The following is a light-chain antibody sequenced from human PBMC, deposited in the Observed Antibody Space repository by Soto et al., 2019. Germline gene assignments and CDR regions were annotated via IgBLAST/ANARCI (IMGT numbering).Light chain of an antibody. CDR1: QSVNSD. CDR2: GAS. J-gene: IGKJ2*01. V-gene: IGKV3-15*01. CDR3: HQYNKWPPRYT. Sequence: EIVMTQSPATLSVSPGERATLSCRASQSVNSDLAWYQQTPGQAPRLLIYGASTRATGIPARFSGSGSGTEFTLTISSLQSEHFAVYYCHQYNKWPPRYTFGQGTKLEIK.